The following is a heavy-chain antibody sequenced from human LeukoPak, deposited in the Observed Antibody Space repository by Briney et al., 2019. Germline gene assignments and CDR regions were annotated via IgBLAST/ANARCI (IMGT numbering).Heavy chain of an antibody. V-gene: IGHV4-59*08. D-gene: IGHD3-9*01. J-gene: IGHJ3*02. CDR1: GGSISSYY. Sequence: SETLSLTCTVSGGSISSYYWSWIRQPPGEGLEWMGYIYYSGSTNYNPSLKSRVTISVDTSKNQFSLKLSSVTAADTAVYYCATTYYDILTGYWHDAFDIWGQGTMVTVSS. CDR2: IYYSGST. CDR3: ATTYYDILTGYWHDAFDI.